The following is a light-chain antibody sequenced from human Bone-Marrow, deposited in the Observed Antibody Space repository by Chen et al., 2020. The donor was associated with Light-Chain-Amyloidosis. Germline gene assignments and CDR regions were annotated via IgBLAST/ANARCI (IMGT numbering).Light chain of an antibody. Sequence: QSARTLPAFVSVSPVPCRSISCSGTRSDVGDDYHVSWYQQHPDKAPKLLIYEVTNRPSWVPDRFSGSTSDNTASLTISGLQTEDEADYCCSSYTITATLVFGSGTRVTVL. CDR2: EVT. J-gene: IGLJ1*01. CDR1: RSDVGDDYH. CDR3: SSYTITATLV. V-gene: IGLV2-14*01.